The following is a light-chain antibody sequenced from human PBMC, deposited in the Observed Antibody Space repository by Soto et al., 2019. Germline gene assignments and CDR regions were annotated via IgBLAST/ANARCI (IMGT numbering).Light chain of an antibody. Sequence: QAVVIQPPSASETPGQRVTISCSGSSSNIGSNYVYWYQQLPGTAPKLLIYRNNQRPSGVPDRFSGSKSGTSASLAISGLRSEDEADYYCAAWDDSLSVVFGGGTKLTVL. CDR2: RNN. J-gene: IGLJ2*01. CDR1: SSNIGSNY. V-gene: IGLV1-47*01. CDR3: AAWDDSLSVV.